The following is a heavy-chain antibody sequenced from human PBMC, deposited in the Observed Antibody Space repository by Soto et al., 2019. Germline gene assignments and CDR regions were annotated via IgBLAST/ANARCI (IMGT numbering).Heavy chain of an antibody. D-gene: IGHD2-15*01. CDR2: IIPIFGTA. Sequence: SVKVSCKGSGVTSSSYAISWVRQAPGQGLEWMGGIIPIFGTANYAQKFQGRVTITADESTSTAYMELSSLRSEDTAVYYCARLYCSGGSCYSPFDYWGQGTLVTVSS. V-gene: IGHV1-69*13. CDR3: ARLYCSGGSCYSPFDY. J-gene: IGHJ4*02. CDR1: GVTSSSYA.